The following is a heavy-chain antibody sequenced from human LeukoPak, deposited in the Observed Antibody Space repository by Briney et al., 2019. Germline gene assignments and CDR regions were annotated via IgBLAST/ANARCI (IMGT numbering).Heavy chain of an antibody. CDR1: GFTFSSYA. Sequence: GGSLRLSCAASGFTFSSYAMHWVRQAPGKGLEWVAVISYDGSNKYYADSVKGRFTISRDNSKNTLYLQMNSLRAEDTAVYYCASPQRTGQQLGYYYYYGMDVWGQGTTVTVSS. CDR3: ASPQRTGQQLGYYYYYGMDV. D-gene: IGHD6-13*01. J-gene: IGHJ6*02. CDR2: ISYDGSNK. V-gene: IGHV3-30-3*01.